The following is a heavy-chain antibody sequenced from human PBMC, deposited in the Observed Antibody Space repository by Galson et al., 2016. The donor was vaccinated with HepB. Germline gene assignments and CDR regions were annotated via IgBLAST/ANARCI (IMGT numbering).Heavy chain of an antibody. D-gene: IGHD3-9*01. CDR3: ASGDISLLRYFAMDV. Sequence: SLRLSCADSGFTFSLFNINWVRQAPGKGLEWVSSISPSSSYIYYSDSLKGRFTVSRDDAKNSVYLQMNSLRAEDTAKYYCASGDISLLRYFAMDVWGQGTTVTVSS. CDR2: ISPSSSYI. CDR1: GFTFSLFN. J-gene: IGHJ6*02. V-gene: IGHV3-21*01.